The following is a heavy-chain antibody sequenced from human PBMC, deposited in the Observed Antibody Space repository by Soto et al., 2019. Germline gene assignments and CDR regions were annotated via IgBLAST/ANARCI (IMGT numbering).Heavy chain of an antibody. CDR2: VTVDGAT. J-gene: IGHJ4*02. D-gene: IGHD1-20*01. CDR3: ARTDRYNFRSTGWANRFDS. Sequence: EVQLLESGGALVQPGGSLRLFCAASGFTFSNYGMTWVRLAPGKGLEWVSTVTVDGATYFGNTVKGRFTMSRDISKSTVYLQMDSLRAEDTAIYYCARTDRYNFRSTGWANRFDSWGQGTLVTVSS. CDR1: GFTFSNYG. V-gene: IGHV3-23*01.